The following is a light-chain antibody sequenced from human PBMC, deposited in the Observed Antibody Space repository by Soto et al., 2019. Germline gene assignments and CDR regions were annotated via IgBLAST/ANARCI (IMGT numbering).Light chain of an antibody. V-gene: IGKV3-15*01. J-gene: IGKJ5*01. CDR3: QQYNKWPPIT. Sequence: EILLTQSTGTLSLSPGERATLSGRASQSVSSRYLAWYQPTPGQAPRLLIYGASTRATGIPDRFSVSVSGTEFSLTISSLQPADFAVYYCQQYNKWPPITFAQGTRLEIK. CDR1: QSVSSRY. CDR2: GAS.